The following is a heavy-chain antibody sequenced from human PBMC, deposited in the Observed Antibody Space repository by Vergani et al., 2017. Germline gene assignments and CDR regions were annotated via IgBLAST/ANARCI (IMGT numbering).Heavy chain of an antibody. CDR1: GFTFDDYA. J-gene: IGHJ6*04. Sequence: EVQLVESGGGLVQPGRSLRLSCAASGFTFDDYAMHWVRQAPGKGLEWVSGISWNSGSIGYADSVKGRFTISRDNAKNSLYLQMNSLRAEDTALYYCAKDGDGSGWMDVCGKGTTVTVSS. CDR3: AKDGDGSGWMDV. V-gene: IGHV3-9*01. D-gene: IGHD6-19*01. CDR2: ISWNSGSI.